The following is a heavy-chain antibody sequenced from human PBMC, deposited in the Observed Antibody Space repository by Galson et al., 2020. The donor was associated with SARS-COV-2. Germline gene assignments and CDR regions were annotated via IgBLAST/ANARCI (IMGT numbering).Heavy chain of an antibody. CDR1: GFTFSTYG. CDR3: ARLHSSGSYS. V-gene: IGHV3-48*01. Sequence: GGSLRLACAASGFTFSTYGMNWVRQAPGKGLEWISYISSSSSTIYYADSVKGRFTISRDNAKNSLYLQMNSLRAEDTAVYYCARLHSSGSYSGGKGTLVTVSS. D-gene: IGHD3-22*01. CDR2: ISSSSSTI. J-gene: IGHJ4*02.